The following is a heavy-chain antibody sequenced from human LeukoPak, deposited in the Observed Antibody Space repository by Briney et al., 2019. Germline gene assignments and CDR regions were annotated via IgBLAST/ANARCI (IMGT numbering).Heavy chain of an antibody. CDR3: ARVRAVPTIAAAGTSYYYGMDV. V-gene: IGHV1-18*01. J-gene: IGHJ6*02. Sequence: GASVKVSCKASGYTFTSYGISWVRQAPGQGLEWMGWISAYNGNTNYARKLQGRVTMTTDTSTSTAYMELRSLRSDDTAVYYCARVRAVPTIAAAGTSYYYGMDVWGQGTTVTVSS. CDR2: ISAYNGNT. CDR1: GYTFTSYG. D-gene: IGHD6-13*01.